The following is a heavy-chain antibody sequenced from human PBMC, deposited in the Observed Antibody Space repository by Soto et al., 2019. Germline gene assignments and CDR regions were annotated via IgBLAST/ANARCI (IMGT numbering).Heavy chain of an antibody. CDR2: IYWDDDK. D-gene: IGHD5-18*01. CDR3: ANRREEYSYGSSFDY. Sequence: QITLKESGPTLVKPTQTLTLTCTFSGFSLSTNGVGVGWIRQPPGKALECLALIYWDDDKRYSPSLKSRLTITKDTSKNQVVLTMTNMDPVDTATYYCANRREEYSYGSSFDYWGQGTLVTVSS. V-gene: IGHV2-5*02. CDR1: GFSLSTNGVG. J-gene: IGHJ4*02.